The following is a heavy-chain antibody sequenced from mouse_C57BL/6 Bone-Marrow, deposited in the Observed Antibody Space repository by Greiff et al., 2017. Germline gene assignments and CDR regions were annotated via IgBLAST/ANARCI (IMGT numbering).Heavy chain of an antibody. D-gene: IGHD2-3*01. CDR2: ILPGSGST. CDR3: ARNDGYLFDY. Sequence: QVQLQQSGAELMKPGASVKLSCKATGYTFTGYWIEWVKQRPGHGLEWIGEILPGSGSTNYHEKFKGKATFTADTSSNTAYMQLSSLTTEDSAIYYCARNDGYLFDYWGQGTTLTVSS. V-gene: IGHV1-9*01. CDR1: GYTFTGYW. J-gene: IGHJ2*01.